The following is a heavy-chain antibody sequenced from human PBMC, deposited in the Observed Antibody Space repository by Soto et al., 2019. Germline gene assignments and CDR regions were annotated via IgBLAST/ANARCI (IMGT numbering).Heavy chain of an antibody. D-gene: IGHD3-9*01. Sequence: SETLSLTCAVSGGSISSGGYSWSWIRQPPGKGLEWIGYIYHSGSTYYNPSLKSRVTISVDRSKNQFSLKLSSVTAADTAVYYCARGGDLTGYPISYYFDYWGQGTLVTVSS. V-gene: IGHV4-30-2*01. CDR1: GGSISSGGYS. J-gene: IGHJ4*02. CDR2: IYHSGST. CDR3: ARGGDLTGYPISYYFDY.